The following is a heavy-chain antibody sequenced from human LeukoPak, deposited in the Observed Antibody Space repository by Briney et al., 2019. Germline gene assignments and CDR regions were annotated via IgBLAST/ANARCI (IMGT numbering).Heavy chain of an antibody. CDR1: GFTVSSNY. CDR3: ARDRRSGSSDAFDI. Sequence: PGGSLRLSCAASGFTVSSNYMSWVRQAPGKGLEWVSVIYSGGSTYYADSVKGRFTISRDNSKNTLYLQMNSLRAEDTVVYYCARDRRSGSSDAFDIWGQGTMVAVSS. V-gene: IGHV3-66*01. D-gene: IGHD1-26*01. J-gene: IGHJ3*02. CDR2: IYSGGST.